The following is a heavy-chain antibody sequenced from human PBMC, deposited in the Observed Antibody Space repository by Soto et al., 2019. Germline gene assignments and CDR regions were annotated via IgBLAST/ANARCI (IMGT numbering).Heavy chain of an antibody. CDR1: GYTFTSYA. D-gene: IGHD6-6*01. CDR2: INAGNGNT. CDR3: ARDWSSSSHFDY. J-gene: IGHJ4*02. V-gene: IGHV1-3*01. Sequence: SVKVSCKASGYTFTSYAMHWVRQAPGQRLEWMGWINAGNGNTKYSQKFQGRVTITRDTSASTAYMELSSLRSEDTAVYYCARDWSSSSHFDYWGQGTLVTVSS.